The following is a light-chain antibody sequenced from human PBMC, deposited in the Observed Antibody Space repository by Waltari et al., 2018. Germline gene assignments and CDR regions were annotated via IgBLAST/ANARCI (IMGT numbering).Light chain of an antibody. J-gene: IGKJ2*01. CDR3: QQYNSWPPRYT. V-gene: IGKV3-15*01. CDR1: QSVSSN. CDR2: GAS. Sequence: EIVLTQSPATLSVSPGERATLPCRARQSVSSNLAWYQHKPGQPPRLLIYGASTRATGIPARFNGSGSGTEFTLTISSLQSEDFAVYYCQQYNSWPPRYTFGQGTNLESK.